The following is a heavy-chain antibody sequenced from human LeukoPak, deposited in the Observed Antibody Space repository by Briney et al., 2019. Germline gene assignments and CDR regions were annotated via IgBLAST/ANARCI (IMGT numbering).Heavy chain of an antibody. J-gene: IGHJ4*02. Sequence: GESLKISCKGSGYSFTSYWIGWVRQMPGKGLEWMGNINPGESDTRYSPSFQGQVTISADKSIGTAYLQWSRQKASDTAMYYGARGPKYYDISGYYYPPHFDYWGQGTLVTVSS. V-gene: IGHV5-51*01. CDR2: INPGESDT. D-gene: IGHD3-22*01. CDR1: GYSFTSYW. CDR3: ARGPKYYDISGYYYPPHFDY.